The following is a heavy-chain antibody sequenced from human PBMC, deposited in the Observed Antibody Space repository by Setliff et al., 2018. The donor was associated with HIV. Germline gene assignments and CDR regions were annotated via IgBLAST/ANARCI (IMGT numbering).Heavy chain of an antibody. J-gene: IGHJ6*03. Sequence: LSLTCTVSRGSISSGTYYWTWIRQPPGKGLEWIGSIFSDGATYYNPSLSSRVTISWDTSRNQFYLELRSVSAADTAVYYCARRFWDGYKYYYYYYMDVWGKGTTVTVSS. CDR1: RGSISSGTYY. D-gene: IGHD3-3*01. CDR2: IFSDGAT. CDR3: ARRFWDGYKYYYYYYMDV. V-gene: IGHV4-39*01.